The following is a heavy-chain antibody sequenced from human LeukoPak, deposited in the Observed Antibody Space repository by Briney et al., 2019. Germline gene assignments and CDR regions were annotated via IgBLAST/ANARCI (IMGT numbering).Heavy chain of an antibody. CDR3: ARDGGVEGATSWFSPVFDY. V-gene: IGHV4-39*07. J-gene: IGHJ4*02. CDR1: GGSISSSSYY. D-gene: IGHD1-26*01. CDR2: IYYSGST. Sequence: SETLSLTCTVSGGSISSSSYYWGWIRQPPGKGLEWIGSIYYSGSTYYNPSLKSRVTISVDTSKNQFSLKLSSVTAADTAVYYCARDGGVEGATSWFSPVFDYWGQGTLVTVSS.